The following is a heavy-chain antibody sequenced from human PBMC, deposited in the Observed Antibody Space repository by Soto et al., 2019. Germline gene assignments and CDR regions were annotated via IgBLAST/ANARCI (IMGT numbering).Heavy chain of an antibody. Sequence: QVQLQESGPGLVKPSETLSLTCTVSGASISSYYWSWIRQPPGKGLEWIGHIYYTGSTNYNPSLKSRVTISVDTSKNQFSLKLSSVTAADTAVYYCARDKPSNWFDPWGQGTLVTVSS. CDR1: GASISSYY. CDR2: IYYTGST. CDR3: ARDKPSNWFDP. J-gene: IGHJ5*02. V-gene: IGHV4-59*01.